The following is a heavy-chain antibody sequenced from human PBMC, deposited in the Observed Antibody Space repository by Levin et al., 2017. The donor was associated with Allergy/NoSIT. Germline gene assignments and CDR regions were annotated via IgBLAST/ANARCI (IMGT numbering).Heavy chain of an antibody. J-gene: IGHJ5*02. V-gene: IGHV3-72*01. Sequence: SCVASGFSFSDYYMDWVRQVPGKGLEWIARIRNKVTGYTTEYAASVRGRFFISRDDSKNSLYLQMNSLDIDDTAVYYCARTTGLPSAWGQGTLVTVS. D-gene: IGHD1-14*01. CDR3: ARTTGLPSA. CDR1: GFSFSDYY. CDR2: IRNKVTGYTT.